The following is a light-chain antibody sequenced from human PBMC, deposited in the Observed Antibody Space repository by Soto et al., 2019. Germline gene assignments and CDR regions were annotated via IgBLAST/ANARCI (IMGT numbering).Light chain of an antibody. Sequence: DIQMTQSPPTLSASVGDRVTITCRASQSISSWLACYQQRPGKAPNLLIYDVSSLESGVPSRFSGSGSGSEFTLTISSLQPDDFATYYCQQYTNYQWTFGQGTKVEIK. CDR1: QSISSW. CDR3: QQYTNYQWT. V-gene: IGKV1-5*01. J-gene: IGKJ1*01. CDR2: DVS.